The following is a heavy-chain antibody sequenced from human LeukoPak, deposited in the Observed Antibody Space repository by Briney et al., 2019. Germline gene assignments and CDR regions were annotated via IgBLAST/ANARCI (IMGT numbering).Heavy chain of an antibody. CDR1: GFIFSTYW. CDR3: VMDMDV. Sequence: GGSLRLSCAASGFIFSTYWMNWVRQAPGKGLEWVANIKEDGSAKYYADSVKGRFTISRDNARNLLYLQMNSLRAEDTAVYYCVMDMDVWGQGTTVAVSS. J-gene: IGHJ6*02. CDR2: IKEDGSAK. V-gene: IGHV3-7*05.